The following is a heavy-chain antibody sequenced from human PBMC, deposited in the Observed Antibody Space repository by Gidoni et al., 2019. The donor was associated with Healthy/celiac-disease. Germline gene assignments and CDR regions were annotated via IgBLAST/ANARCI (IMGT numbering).Heavy chain of an antibody. Sequence: QVQLQESGPGLVKPSETLSLTCTVSGGSVSSGIYYWSWIRQPPGKGLEWIGYIYYSVITNYNPSLKSRVTISVDTSKNQFSLKLSSVTAANTAVYYCARTVREWLRKEYYFDYWGQGTLVTVSS. D-gene: IGHD5-12*01. CDR1: GGSVSSGIYY. V-gene: IGHV4-61*01. J-gene: IGHJ4*02. CDR2: IYYSVIT. CDR3: ARTVREWLRKEYYFDY.